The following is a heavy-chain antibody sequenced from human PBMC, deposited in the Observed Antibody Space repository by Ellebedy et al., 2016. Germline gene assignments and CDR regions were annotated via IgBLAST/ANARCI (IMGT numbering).Heavy chain of an antibody. Sequence: ASVKVSXXASGYTFSNYGITWVRQAPGQGPEWMGWISANSGNTNYAQKFQGRVTMTTDTSTSTAYMELRSLRSDDTAMYYCARGGMLYCSSTDCVDYWGQGTLVTVSS. V-gene: IGHV1-18*01. J-gene: IGHJ4*02. CDR2: ISANSGNT. CDR1: GYTFSNYG. D-gene: IGHD2-2*01. CDR3: ARGGMLYCSSTDCVDY.